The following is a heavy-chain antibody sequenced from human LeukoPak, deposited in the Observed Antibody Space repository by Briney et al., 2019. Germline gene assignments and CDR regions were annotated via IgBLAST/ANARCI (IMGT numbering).Heavy chain of an antibody. D-gene: IGHD3-16*01. Sequence: SETLSLTCTVSGGSISSYYWSWIRQPPGKGLEWIGYIYYSGSTNYNPSLKSRVTISVDTSKNQFSLKLSSVTAADTAVYYCARGGSRTDAFDIWGQGTMVTVSS. CDR3: ARGGSRTDAFDI. V-gene: IGHV4-59*08. J-gene: IGHJ3*02. CDR1: GGSISSYY. CDR2: IYYSGST.